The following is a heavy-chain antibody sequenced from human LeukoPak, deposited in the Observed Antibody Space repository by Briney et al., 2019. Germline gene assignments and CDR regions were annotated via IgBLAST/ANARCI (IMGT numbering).Heavy chain of an antibody. CDR2: IYTSGST. Sequence: SETLSLTCTVSGGSISSYYWSRIRQPAGKGLEWIGRIYTSGSTNYNPSLKSRVTMSVDTSKNQFSLKLSSVTAADTAVYYCARHNPAITMIVHWGQGTLVTVSS. V-gene: IGHV4-4*07. CDR3: ARHNPAITMIVH. D-gene: IGHD3-22*01. J-gene: IGHJ4*02. CDR1: GGSISSYY.